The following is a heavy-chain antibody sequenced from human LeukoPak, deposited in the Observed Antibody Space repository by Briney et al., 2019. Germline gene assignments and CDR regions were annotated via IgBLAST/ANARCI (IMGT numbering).Heavy chain of an antibody. J-gene: IGHJ4*02. CDR2: IDSDGRIT. D-gene: IGHD1-1*01. V-gene: IGHV3-74*01. Sequence: GGSLRLSCAASGFTFSSHWMHWVRQAPAKGLVWVSRIDSDGRITTYADSVKGRFTISRDNAKNTLYLQMNTLRDEDTAVYYCARDYNWNPPDYWGQGTLVTVSS. CDR3: ARDYNWNPPDY. CDR1: GFTFSSHW.